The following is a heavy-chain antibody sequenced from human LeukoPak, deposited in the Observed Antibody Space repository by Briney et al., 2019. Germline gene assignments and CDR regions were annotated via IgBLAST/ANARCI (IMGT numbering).Heavy chain of an antibody. Sequence: SETLSLTCAVYGGSFSGYYWSWIRQPPGKGLEWIGEINHSGSTNYNPSLKSRVPISVDTSKNQFSLKLSSVTAADTAVYYCARASKWLVNDYWGQGTLVTVSS. V-gene: IGHV4-34*01. CDR1: GGSFSGYY. D-gene: IGHD6-19*01. J-gene: IGHJ4*02. CDR2: INHSGST. CDR3: ARASKWLVNDY.